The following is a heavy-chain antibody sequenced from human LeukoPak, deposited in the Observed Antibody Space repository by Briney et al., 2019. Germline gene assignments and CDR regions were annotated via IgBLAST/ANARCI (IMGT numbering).Heavy chain of an antibody. CDR3: AGSSSSYYYMDV. J-gene: IGHJ6*03. V-gene: IGHV1-2*02. Sequence: ASVKVSCKASGGTFSSYAISWVRQAPGQGLEWMGWINPNSGGTNYAQKFQGRVTMTRDTSISTAYMELSRLRSDDTAVYYCAGSSSSYYYMDVWGKGTTVTVSS. CDR2: INPNSGGT. CDR1: GGTFSSYA. D-gene: IGHD6-13*01.